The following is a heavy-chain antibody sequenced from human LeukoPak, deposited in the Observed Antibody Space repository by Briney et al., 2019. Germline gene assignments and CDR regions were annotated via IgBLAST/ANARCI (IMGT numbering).Heavy chain of an antibody. CDR1: GGSFSGYY. CDR3: ARGAGDGYRKGWFDP. V-gene: IGHV4-34*01. D-gene: IGHD5-24*01. J-gene: IGHJ5*02. CDR2: INHSGST. Sequence: SETLSLTCAVYGGSFSGYYWSWIRQPPGKGLEWIGEINHSGSTNYNPSLKSRVTISVDTSKNQFSLKLSSVTAADTAVYYCARGAGDGYRKGWFDPWGQGTLVTVSS.